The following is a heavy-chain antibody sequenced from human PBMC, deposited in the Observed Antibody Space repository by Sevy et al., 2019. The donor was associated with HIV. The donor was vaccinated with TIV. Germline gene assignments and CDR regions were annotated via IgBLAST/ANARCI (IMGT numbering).Heavy chain of an antibody. CDR3: ARRDWSYSARAGPLNYYFYMDV. Sequence: ASVKVSCKASGYTFTTYGIGWVRQAPGQGLEWMGWINANNGHINYAQKLQGRFTLTTDASTNKAYMELSSLTSDDTAKYFCARRDWSYSARAGPLNYYFYMDVWGRGTTVTVSS. V-gene: IGHV1-18*01. CDR1: GYTFTTYG. CDR2: INANNGHI. J-gene: IGHJ6*03. D-gene: IGHD3-22*01.